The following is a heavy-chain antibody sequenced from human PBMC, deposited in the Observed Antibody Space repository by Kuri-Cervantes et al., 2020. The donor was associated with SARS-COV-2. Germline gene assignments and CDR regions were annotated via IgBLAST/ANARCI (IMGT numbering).Heavy chain of an antibody. J-gene: IGHJ6*02. Sequence: GGALRLSCAASGCTFSSYGMHWVRQAPGKGLEWVAVILYDGSNKYYADSVKCRFTISRDNSKNTLYLQMNSLRAEDTAVYYCARDVSPSSSSDYYYYGMDVWGQGTTVTVSS. V-gene: IGHV3-33*01. CDR1: GCTFSSYG. CDR2: ILYDGSNK. CDR3: ARDVSPSSSSDYYYYGMDV. D-gene: IGHD6-6*01.